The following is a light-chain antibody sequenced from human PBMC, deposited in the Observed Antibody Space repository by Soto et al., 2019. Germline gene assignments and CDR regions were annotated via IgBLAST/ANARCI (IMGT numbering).Light chain of an antibody. CDR3: SAYTGSLTLYV. V-gene: IGLV2-14*01. Sequence: QSVLTQPASVSGSPGQSITISCTGTSSDVGTYNYVSWYQQHSGKAPKLMIYEVSNRPSGVSNRFSGSKSGNTASLTISGLQAEDEADYYCSAYTGSLTLYVFGSGTKVTV. CDR1: SSDVGTYNY. J-gene: IGLJ1*01. CDR2: EVS.